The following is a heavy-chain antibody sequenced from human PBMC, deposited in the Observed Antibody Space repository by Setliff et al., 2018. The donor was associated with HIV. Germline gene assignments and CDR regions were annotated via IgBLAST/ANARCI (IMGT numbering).Heavy chain of an antibody. J-gene: IGHJ6*03. CDR3: AKGRRPVDLVSTSIRYYFYMGV. Sequence: SLRLSCAASGFRFETFGMYWVRQAPGKGLEWVAFIRHDGSYAYYADSVKGRFTMSRDNSKNTVSLEMNSLRVEDTGVYYCAKGRRPVDLVSTSIRYYFYMGVWGKGTTVTVSS. V-gene: IGHV3-30*02. CDR2: IRHDGSYA. CDR1: GFRFETFG. D-gene: IGHD5-12*01.